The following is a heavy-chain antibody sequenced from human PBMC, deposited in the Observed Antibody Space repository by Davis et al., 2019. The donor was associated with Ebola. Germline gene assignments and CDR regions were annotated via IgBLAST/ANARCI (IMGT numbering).Heavy chain of an antibody. CDR1: GGSISSSSYY. Sequence: MPSETLSLTCTVSGGSISSSSYYWGWIRQPPGKGLEWIGYIYYSGSTNYNPSLKSRVTISVDTSKNQFSLNLSSVTAADTAVYYCARGQLWLGDWFDPWGQGTLVTVSS. D-gene: IGHD5-18*01. V-gene: IGHV4-61*05. CDR2: IYYSGST. J-gene: IGHJ5*02. CDR3: ARGQLWLGDWFDP.